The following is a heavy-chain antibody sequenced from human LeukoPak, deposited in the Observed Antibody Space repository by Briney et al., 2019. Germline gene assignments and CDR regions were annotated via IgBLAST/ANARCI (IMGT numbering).Heavy chain of an antibody. J-gene: IGHJ1*01. CDR3: ARAPIAVAGGAEYFQH. V-gene: IGHV4-30-2*01. CDR1: GGSISSGGYY. D-gene: IGHD6-19*01. Sequence: PSETLSLTCTVSGGSISSGGYYWSWIRQPPGKGLEWIGDIYHSGSTYYNPSLKSRVTISVDRSKNQFSLKLSSVTAADTAVYYCARAPIAVAGGAEYFQHWGQGTLVTVSS. CDR2: IYHSGST.